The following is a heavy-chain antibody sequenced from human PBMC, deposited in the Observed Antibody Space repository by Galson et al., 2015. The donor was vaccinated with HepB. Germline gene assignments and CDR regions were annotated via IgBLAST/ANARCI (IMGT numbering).Heavy chain of an antibody. Sequence: ETLSLTCSVPGGSLSNRDYLWAWIRQSPGGGLEWIATTYFDGESWYNPSLKSRVTIFQDLSKNEFYLKVTSVTAADTASYYCARAADDSRTYLWSDWGQGTRVIVSS. CDR1: GGSLSNRDYL. J-gene: IGHJ4*02. V-gene: IGHV4-39*07. CDR2: TYFDGES. D-gene: IGHD2-21*01. CDR3: ARAADDSRTYLWSD.